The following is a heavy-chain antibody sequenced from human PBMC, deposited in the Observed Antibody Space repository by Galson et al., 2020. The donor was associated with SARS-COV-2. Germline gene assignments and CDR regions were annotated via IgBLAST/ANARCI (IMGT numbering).Heavy chain of an antibody. D-gene: IGHD3-16*01. J-gene: IGHJ4*02. Sequence: SETLSLTCAVYGGSFSDYYWSWIRQPPGKGLEWIGESNHSGRTSYSPSLKSRVTISVDTSKNQFSLRLTSVTAADTAVYYCARGRKDFNMGVMMITSGEYYFESWGQGTPVTVAS. CDR3: ARGRKDFNMGVMMITSGEYYFES. CDR2: SNHSGRT. V-gene: IGHV4-34*01. CDR1: GGSFSDYY.